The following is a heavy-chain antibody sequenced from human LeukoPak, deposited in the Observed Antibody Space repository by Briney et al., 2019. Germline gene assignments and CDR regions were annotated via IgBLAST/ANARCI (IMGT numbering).Heavy chain of an antibody. V-gene: IGHV4-34*01. J-gene: IGHJ6*03. CDR2: INHSGST. CDR1: GGSFSGYY. Sequence: SETLSLTCAVYGGSFSGYYWSWIRQPPGKGLEWIGEINHSGSTNYNPSLKSRVTISVDRSKNQFSLKLSSVTAADTAVYYCARSRYSYGYYYYMDVWGKGTTVTVSS. CDR3: ARSRYSYGYYYYMDV. D-gene: IGHD5-18*01.